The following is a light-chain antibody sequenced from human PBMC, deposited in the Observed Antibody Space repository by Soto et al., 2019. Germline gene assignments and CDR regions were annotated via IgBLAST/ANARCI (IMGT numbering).Light chain of an antibody. V-gene: IGKV1-8*01. Sequence: AIRMTQSQSSFSASTGDRVTITCRASQGISSYLAWYQQKPGKAPKLLIYAASTLQSGVPSRFSGSGSGTDFTLTISCLQSEEFATYYCQQYYSDPRTFGQGTKVEIK. J-gene: IGKJ1*01. CDR2: AAS. CDR1: QGISSY. CDR3: QQYYSDPRT.